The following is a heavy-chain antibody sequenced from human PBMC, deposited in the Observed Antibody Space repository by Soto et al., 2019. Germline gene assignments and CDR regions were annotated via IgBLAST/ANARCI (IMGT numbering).Heavy chain of an antibody. J-gene: IGHJ4*02. Sequence: EVQLVESGGGLVQPGGSLRLSCAASGFTFSSYSMNWVRQAPGKGLEWVSYISSSSSTIYYADSVKGLFTISRDNAKNSLYLQMNNLRAEDTAVYYCARTYYGSGSYNGFDYWGKGSLVTVSS. CDR3: ARTYYGSGSYNGFDY. D-gene: IGHD3-10*01. CDR1: GFTFSSYS. V-gene: IGHV3-48*01. CDR2: ISSSSSTI.